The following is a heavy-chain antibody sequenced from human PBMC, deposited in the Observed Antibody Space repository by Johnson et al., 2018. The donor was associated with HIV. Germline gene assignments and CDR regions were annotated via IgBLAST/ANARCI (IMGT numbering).Heavy chain of an antibody. Sequence: VQLVESGGGLVQPGRSLRLSCAASGFTFDDYAMSWVRQAPGKGLEWVANIKQDGSEKYYVDSVKGRFTISRDNAKKSLYLQMNSLRAEDTAVYYCARELRIAARGLAFDIWGRGTMVTVSS. V-gene: IGHV3-7*05. CDR3: ARELRIAARGLAFDI. J-gene: IGHJ3*02. CDR2: IKQDGSEK. D-gene: IGHD6-6*01. CDR1: GFTFDDYA.